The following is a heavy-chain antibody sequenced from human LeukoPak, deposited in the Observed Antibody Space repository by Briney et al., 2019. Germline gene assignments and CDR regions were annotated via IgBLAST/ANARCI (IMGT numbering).Heavy chain of an antibody. V-gene: IGHV1-2*02. Sequence: ASVKVSCKASGYTFTGYYMHWVRQAPGRGLEWMGWINPNSGGTNYAQKFQGRVTMTRDTSISTAYMELSRLRSDDTAVYYCARGYNYSVPHNFDYWGQGTLVTVSS. J-gene: IGHJ4*02. CDR3: ARGYNYSVPHNFDY. CDR2: INPNSGGT. D-gene: IGHD1-1*01. CDR1: GYTFTGYY.